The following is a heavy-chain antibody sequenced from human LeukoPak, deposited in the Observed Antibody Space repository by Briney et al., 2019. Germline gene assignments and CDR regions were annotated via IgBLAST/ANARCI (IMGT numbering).Heavy chain of an antibody. CDR3: ARGAGGPAAIAGYYYYYYMDV. Sequence: SETLSLTCTVSGGSISSGDYYWSWIRQPPGKGLEWIGYIYYSGNPYYNPSLKSRVTISVDTYKNQFSLKLSSVTAADTAVYYCARGAGGPAAIAGYYYYYYMDVWGKGTTVTVSS. CDR2: IYYSGNP. D-gene: IGHD2-2*01. CDR1: GGSISSGDYY. V-gene: IGHV4-30-4*08. J-gene: IGHJ6*03.